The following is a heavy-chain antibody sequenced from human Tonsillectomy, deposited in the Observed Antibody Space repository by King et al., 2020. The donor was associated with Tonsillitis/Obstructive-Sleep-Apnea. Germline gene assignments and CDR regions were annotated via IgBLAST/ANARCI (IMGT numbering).Heavy chain of an antibody. V-gene: IGHV4-59*01. J-gene: IGHJ6*03. Sequence: VQLQESGPGLVKPSETLSLTCTVSGGSLSTYYWSWIRQPPGKGLEWIGYSYYTGSTNYNPSLKSRVTISVDTSKNQFSRKLSSVTAADTAVYYCARGYYYYYMDVWGKGTTVTVSS. CDR2: SYYTGST. CDR1: GGSLSTYY. CDR3: ARGYYYYYMDV.